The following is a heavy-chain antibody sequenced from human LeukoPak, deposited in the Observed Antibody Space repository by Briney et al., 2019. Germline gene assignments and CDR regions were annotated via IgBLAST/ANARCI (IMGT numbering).Heavy chain of an antibody. CDR2: INHSGST. Sequence: SETLSLTCAVYGGSFSGYYWSWIRQPPGKGLEWIGEINHSGSTNYNPSLKSRVTISVDTSKNQFSLKLSSVTAADTAVYYCASQPYYYDSSGYYSYYGMDVWGQGTMVTVSS. CDR3: ASQPYYYDSSGYYSYYGMDV. J-gene: IGHJ6*02. V-gene: IGHV4-34*01. CDR1: GGSFSGYY. D-gene: IGHD3-22*01.